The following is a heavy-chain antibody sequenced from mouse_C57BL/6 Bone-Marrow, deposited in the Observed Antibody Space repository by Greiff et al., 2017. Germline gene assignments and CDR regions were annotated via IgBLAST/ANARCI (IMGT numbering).Heavy chain of an antibody. CDR3: ARGPFGGYPYYYAMDY. J-gene: IGHJ4*01. CDR2: IHPNSGST. CDR1: GYTFTSYW. Sequence: VQLQQSGAELVKPGASVKLSCKASGYTFTSYWMHWVKQRPGQGLEWIGMIHPNSGSTNYNEKFKSKATLTVDKSSSTAYMQLSSLTSEDSAVYYCARGPFGGYPYYYAMDYWGQGTSVTVSS. V-gene: IGHV1-64*01. D-gene: IGHD1-1*02.